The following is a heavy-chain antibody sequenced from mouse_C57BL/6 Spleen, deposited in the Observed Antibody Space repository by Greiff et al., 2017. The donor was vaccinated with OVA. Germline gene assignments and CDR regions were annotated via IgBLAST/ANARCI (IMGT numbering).Heavy chain of an antibody. CDR3: ARLLFYFDY. CDR2: IDPSDSET. V-gene: IGHV1-52*01. Sequence: PLPPPVSSLLMPGSSVKLSCKASGYTFTSYWMHWVKQRPIQGLEWIGNIDPSDSETHYNQKFKDKATLTVDKSSSTAYMQLSSLTSEDSAVYYCARLLFYFDYWGQGTTLTVSS. CDR1: GYTFTSYW. J-gene: IGHJ2*01.